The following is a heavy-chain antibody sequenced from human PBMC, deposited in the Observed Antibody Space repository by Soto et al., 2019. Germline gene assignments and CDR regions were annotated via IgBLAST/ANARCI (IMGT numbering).Heavy chain of an antibody. CDR3: AKSRLWGGDGYNSYYYNAMDV. Sequence: PGGSLRLSCAASGFTFSSYSMNWVRQAPGKGLEWVFFISFSSSTIFYADFVKGRFTISRDNAKNSLYFQINSLRPEDTALYYCAKSRLWGGDGYNSYYYNAMDVWGQGTTVTVSS. CDR1: GFTFSSYS. CDR2: ISFSSSTI. D-gene: IGHD3-16*01. J-gene: IGHJ6*02. V-gene: IGHV3-48*01.